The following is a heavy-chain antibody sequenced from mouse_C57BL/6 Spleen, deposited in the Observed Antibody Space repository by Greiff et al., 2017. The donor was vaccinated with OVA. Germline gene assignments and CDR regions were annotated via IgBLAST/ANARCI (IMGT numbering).Heavy chain of an antibody. CDR2: INPSPGGT. D-gene: IGHD1-1*01. CDR3: ARPAPHDYGSSFDV. Sequence: VHVKQSGPELVKPGASVKISCKASGYSFTGYYMNWVKQSPEKSLEWIGEINPSPGGTTYNQKFKAKATLTVDKSFSTAYMQLKSLTSEYSSVYYGARPAPHDYGSSFDVWGTGTTVTVSS. J-gene: IGHJ1*03. V-gene: IGHV1-42*01. CDR1: GYSFTGYY.